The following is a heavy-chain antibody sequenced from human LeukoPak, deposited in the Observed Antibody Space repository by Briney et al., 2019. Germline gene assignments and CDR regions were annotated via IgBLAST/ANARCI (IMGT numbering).Heavy chain of an antibody. J-gene: IGHJ4*02. Sequence: GGSVRLSCAASGFTFSSYAMSGVRLAAGQGLEWVSTISGSGNTTYYADSVRGRFTISRDNSKNTLYLQMNSLRAENTAIYYCAKTPQKYCSSTTCYPDYWGQGTLVTVSS. V-gene: IGHV3-23*01. CDR2: ISGSGNTT. CDR1: GFTFSSYA. D-gene: IGHD2-2*01. CDR3: AKTPQKYCSSTTCYPDY.